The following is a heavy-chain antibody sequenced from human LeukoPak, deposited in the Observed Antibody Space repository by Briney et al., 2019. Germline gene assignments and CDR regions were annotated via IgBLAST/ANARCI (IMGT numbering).Heavy chain of an antibody. V-gene: IGHV3-33*01. CDR2: IWYDGSNK. CDR3: ARDESVPAAIPGAFDN. CDR1: GFTFSSYG. Sequence: GGSLRLSCAASGFTFSSYGMHWVRQAPGKGLEWVAVIWYDGSNKYYADSVKGRFTISRDNSKNTLYLQMNSLRAEDTAVYYCARDESVPAAIPGAFDNWGQGTMVTVSS. J-gene: IGHJ3*02. D-gene: IGHD2-2*01.